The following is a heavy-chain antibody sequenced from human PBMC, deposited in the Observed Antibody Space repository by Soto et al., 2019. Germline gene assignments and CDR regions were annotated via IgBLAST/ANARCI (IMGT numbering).Heavy chain of an antibody. CDR2: IYYSGST. CDR3: ARGGLDIVVVPAAHPYFDY. V-gene: IGHV4-31*03. Sequence: SETLSLTCTVSGGSISSGGYYWSWIRQHPGKGLEWIGYIYYSGSTYYNPSLKSRVTISVDTSKNQFSLKLSSVTAADTAVYYCARGGLDIVVVPAAHPYFDYWGQGTLVTVSS. J-gene: IGHJ4*02. CDR1: GGSISSGGYY. D-gene: IGHD2-2*01.